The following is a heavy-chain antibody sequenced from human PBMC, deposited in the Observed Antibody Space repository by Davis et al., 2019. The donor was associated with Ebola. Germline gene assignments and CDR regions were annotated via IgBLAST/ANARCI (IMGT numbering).Heavy chain of an antibody. CDR2: IIPILGIA. V-gene: IGHV1-69*04. J-gene: IGHJ6*02. D-gene: IGHD2-15*01. CDR3: ARYCSGGSCYSNYYYGMDV. CDR1: GGTFSSYA. Sequence: SVKVSCKASGGTFSSYAISWVRQAPGQGLEWMGRIIPILGIANYAQKFQGRVTITADKSTSTAYMELSSLRYEDTAVYYCARYCSGGSCYSNYYYGMDVWGQGTTVTVSS.